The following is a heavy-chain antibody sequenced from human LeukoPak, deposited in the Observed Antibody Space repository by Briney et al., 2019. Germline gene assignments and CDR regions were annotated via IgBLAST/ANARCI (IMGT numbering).Heavy chain of an antibody. D-gene: IGHD3-10*01. Sequence: GESLKISCQGSGYSFTSYWIGWVRPMPGKGLEWMGIIYPGDSDTRYSPSFQGQVTISADKSISTAYLQWSSLKASDTAMYYCARPGAPYLWKWAFDIWGQGTMVTVSS. CDR3: ARPGAPYLWKWAFDI. J-gene: IGHJ3*02. V-gene: IGHV5-51*01. CDR2: IYPGDSDT. CDR1: GYSFTSYW.